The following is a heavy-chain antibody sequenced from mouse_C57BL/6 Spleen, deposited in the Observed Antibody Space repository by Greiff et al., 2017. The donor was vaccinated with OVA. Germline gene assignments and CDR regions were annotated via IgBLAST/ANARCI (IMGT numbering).Heavy chain of an antibody. CDR2: IYPSDSET. J-gene: IGHJ3*01. CDR1: GYTFTSYW. D-gene: IGHD1-1*01. V-gene: IGHV1-61*01. Sequence: QVQLQQPGAELVRPGSSVKLSCKASGYTFTSYWMDWVKQRPGQGLEWIGNIYPSDSETHYNQKFKDKATLTVDKSSSTAYMQLSSLTSEDSAVYDCARRENYYGSSGLAYWGQGTLVTVSA. CDR3: ARRENYYGSSGLAY.